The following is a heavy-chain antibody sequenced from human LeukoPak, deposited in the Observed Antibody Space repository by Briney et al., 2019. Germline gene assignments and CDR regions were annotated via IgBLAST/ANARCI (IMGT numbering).Heavy chain of an antibody. CDR2: IKQDGSEK. V-gene: IGHV3-7*03. CDR1: GFIFSSYW. J-gene: IGHJ6*03. D-gene: IGHD3-10*01. CDR3: AKDITVRGYYYYYMDV. Sequence: GGSLRLSCAASGFIFSSYWMSWVRQAPGKGLEWVANIKQDGSEKYYVDSVKGRFTISRDNAKNSLYLQMNSLRAEDTALYYCAKDITVRGYYYYYMDVWGKGTTVTISS.